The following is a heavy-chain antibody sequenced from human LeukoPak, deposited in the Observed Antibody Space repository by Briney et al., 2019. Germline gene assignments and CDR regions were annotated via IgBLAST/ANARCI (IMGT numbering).Heavy chain of an antibody. D-gene: IGHD5-24*01. J-gene: IGHJ4*02. CDR1: GFTFSSYT. CDR2: ILYDGSLK. Sequence: VGSLRLSCAAPGFTFSSYTMHWVRPGPGKGRGWVAVILYDGSLKYSADSVKGRFTISRDNCKTTLYLQMNSLRAEDTSVYYCAREQRWLQLGNGANFDYWGQGTLVTVAS. CDR3: AREQRWLQLGNGANFDY. V-gene: IGHV3-30-3*01.